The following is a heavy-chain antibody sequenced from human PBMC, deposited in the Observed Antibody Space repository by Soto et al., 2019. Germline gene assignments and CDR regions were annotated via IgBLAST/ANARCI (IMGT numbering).Heavy chain of an antibody. D-gene: IGHD3-10*01. Sequence: RLPCTASGLNIRSYDIRWVRQVTGKGLEWVSAIGTAGDAYYPNSVKGRFTISRENAKNSLYLQMNSLRAGDTAVYYCARAFITGVLDYWGQGTLVTVSS. CDR3: ARAFITGVLDY. CDR2: IGTAGDA. CDR1: GLNIRSYD. V-gene: IGHV3-13*04. J-gene: IGHJ4*02.